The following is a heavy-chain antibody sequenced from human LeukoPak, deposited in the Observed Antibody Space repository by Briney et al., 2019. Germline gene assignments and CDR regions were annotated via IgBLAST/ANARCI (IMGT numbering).Heavy chain of an antibody. Sequence: ASVKVSCKASGYTFTSYGISWVRQAPGQGLEWMGWISAYNGNTNYAQKLQGRVTMTTDTSTSTAYMELRSLRSDDTAVYYCARDGITMVQGVIITDVWGKGTTVTVSS. D-gene: IGHD3-10*01. CDR2: ISAYNGNT. V-gene: IGHV1-18*01. CDR1: GYTFTSYG. J-gene: IGHJ6*04. CDR3: ARDGITMVQGVIITDV.